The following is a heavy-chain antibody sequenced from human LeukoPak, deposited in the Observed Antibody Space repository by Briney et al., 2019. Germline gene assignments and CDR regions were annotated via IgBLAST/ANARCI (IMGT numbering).Heavy chain of an antibody. V-gene: IGHV3-9*01. Sequence: LSLTCTVSSGSISSHYWSWIWQPPGKGLEWVSGISWNSGTIDYADSVRGRFTISRDNAKNSLYLQMDSLRVEDAAFYYCAKDNRRHYTSGPNPDSLHWGQGALVTVSS. CDR2: ISWNSGTI. J-gene: IGHJ4*02. CDR3: AKDNRRHYTSGPNPDSLH. CDR1: SGSISSHY. D-gene: IGHD6-19*01.